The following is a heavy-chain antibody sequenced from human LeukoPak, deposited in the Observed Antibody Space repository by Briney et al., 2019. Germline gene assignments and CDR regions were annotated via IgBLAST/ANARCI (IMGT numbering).Heavy chain of an antibody. CDR3: ARGDYYDSSGYYYYFDY. CDR1: GYTFTSYY. Sequence: GASVKVSCKASGYTFTSYYMHWVRQAPGQGLEWMGIINPSGGSTSYAQKFQGRVTMARDTSTSTVYMELSSLRSEDTAVYYCARGDYYDSSGYYYYFDYWGQGTLVTVSS. J-gene: IGHJ4*02. D-gene: IGHD3-22*01. V-gene: IGHV1-46*01. CDR2: INPSGGST.